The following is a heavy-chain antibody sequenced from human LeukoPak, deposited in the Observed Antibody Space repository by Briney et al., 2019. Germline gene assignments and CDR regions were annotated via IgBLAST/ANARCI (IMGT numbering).Heavy chain of an antibody. V-gene: IGHV4-30-4*01. CDR3: ARGRQEYCSGGSCYSFLGPDIR. D-gene: IGHD2-15*01. Sequence: SQTLSLTCTVSGGSISSGDYYWSWIRQPPGKGLEWIGYIYYSGSTYYNPSLKSRVTISVDTSKNQFSLKLSSVTAADTAVYYCARGRQEYCSGGSCYSFLGPDIRWGQGTLVTVSS. CDR1: GGSISSGDYY. CDR2: IYYSGST. J-gene: IGHJ4*02.